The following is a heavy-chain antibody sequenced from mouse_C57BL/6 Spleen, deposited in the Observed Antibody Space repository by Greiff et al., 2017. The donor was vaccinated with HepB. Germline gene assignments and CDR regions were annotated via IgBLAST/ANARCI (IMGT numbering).Heavy chain of an antibody. CDR1: GYTFTDYY. CDR3: SRSRVGGAMDY. V-gene: IGHV1-26*01. CDR2: INPNNGGT. J-gene: IGHJ4*01. Sequence: EVQLQQSGPELVKPGASVKISCKASGYTFTDYYMNWVKQSHGKSLEWIGDINPNNGGTSYNQKFTGKATLTVDKSSSTAYMELRSLTSEDSAVYYGSRSRVGGAMDYWGQGTSVTVSS.